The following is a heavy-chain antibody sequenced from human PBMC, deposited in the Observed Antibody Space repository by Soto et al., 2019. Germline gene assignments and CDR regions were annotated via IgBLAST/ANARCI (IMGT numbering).Heavy chain of an antibody. J-gene: IGHJ6*03. CDR1: GFSLTTRGVG. CDR2: IYWDDDK. Sequence: QITLKESGPTLVKPTQTLTLTCTFSGFSLTTRGVGVGWIRQPPGKALEWLALIYWDDDKRYSPSLKSRLTSTKDTSKNQVVLTVTNMYPVDTATYYCAHVPGSGQLLYSYYYYMDVWGKGATVAVS. D-gene: IGHD3-10*01. V-gene: IGHV2-5*02. CDR3: AHVPGSGQLLYSYYYYMDV.